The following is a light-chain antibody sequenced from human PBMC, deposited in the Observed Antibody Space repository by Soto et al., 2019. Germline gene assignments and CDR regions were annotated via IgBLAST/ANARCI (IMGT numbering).Light chain of an antibody. CDR2: EVN. J-gene: IGLJ3*02. V-gene: IGLV2-14*01. Sequence: QSVLTQPASVSGSPGQSITISCTGSSSDVGGYDYVSWYQQHPGKAPKLMIYEVNNRPSGVSNRFSGSKSGNTASLTISGLQAEDDADYYCSSYTSISSWVFGGGTKVTV. CDR1: SSDVGGYDY. CDR3: SSYTSISSWV.